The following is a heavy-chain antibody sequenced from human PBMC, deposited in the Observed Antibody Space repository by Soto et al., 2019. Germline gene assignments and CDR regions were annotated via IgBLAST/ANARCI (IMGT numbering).Heavy chain of an antibody. CDR1: GFTFRNYG. CDR3: ARDQLYYNDISGRPLNAFDV. D-gene: IGHD3-22*01. J-gene: IGHJ3*01. CDR2: IGIGSSTK. V-gene: IGHV3-48*01. Sequence: GGSLRLSCAASGFTFRNYGMNWVRQAPGKGLEWVSYIGIGSSTKYYADSVKGRFTISRDNAKTSLYLQMNSLRAEDTAVYYCARDQLYYNDISGRPLNAFDVWGQGKMVTVSS.